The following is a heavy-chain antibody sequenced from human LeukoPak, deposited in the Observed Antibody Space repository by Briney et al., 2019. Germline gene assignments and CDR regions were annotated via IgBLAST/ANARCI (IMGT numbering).Heavy chain of an antibody. CDR3: ARQTYDFWSGYYSMGNYYYYYMDV. Sequence: SETLSLTCSVSHYSISSNYYWGWIRQPPGKGLEWIGSIYHSGSPYYNPPLKSRVPISVATSKNQFSLKLTSVTAADTAGYYCARQTYDFWSGYYSMGNYYYYYMDVWGKGTTVTVSS. CDR1: HYSISSNYY. CDR2: IYHSGSP. D-gene: IGHD3-3*01. V-gene: IGHV4-38-2*01. J-gene: IGHJ6*03.